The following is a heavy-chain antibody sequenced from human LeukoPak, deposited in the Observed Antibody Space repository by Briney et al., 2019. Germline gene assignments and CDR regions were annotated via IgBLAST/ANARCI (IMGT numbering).Heavy chain of an antibody. V-gene: IGHV3-30*02. J-gene: IGHJ6*03. CDR1: GFTFSSYG. D-gene: IGHD3-10*01. CDR2: IRYDGSNK. Sequence: GGSLRLSCAASGFTFSSYGMHWVRQAPGKGLEWVAFIRYDGSNKYYADSVKGRFTISRDNSKNTLYLQMNSLRAEDTAVYYCAKVGSTAWGYYYYMDVWGKGTTVTISS. CDR3: AKVGSTAWGYYYYMDV.